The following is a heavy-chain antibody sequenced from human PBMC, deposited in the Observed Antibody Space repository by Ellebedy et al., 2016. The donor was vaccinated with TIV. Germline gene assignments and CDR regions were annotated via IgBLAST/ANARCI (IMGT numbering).Heavy chain of an antibody. Sequence: GESLKTSCAASGFSFRSYWMSWVRQAPGKGLEWVANIYQDGGVQYYVDSVKGRFTISRDNADNSLFLQMNSLRAEDTAVYYCARRGSYGDYAVQINSWFDTWGRGTLVAVSS. CDR2: IYQDGGVQ. CDR1: GFSFRSYW. CDR3: ARRGSYGDYAVQINSWFDT. J-gene: IGHJ5*02. D-gene: IGHD3-16*01. V-gene: IGHV3-7*01.